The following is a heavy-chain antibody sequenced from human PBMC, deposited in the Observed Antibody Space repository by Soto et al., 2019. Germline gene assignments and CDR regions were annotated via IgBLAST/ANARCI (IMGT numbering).Heavy chain of an antibody. V-gene: IGHV4-31*11. CDR3: AVDYDILTGYAFDY. CDR1: GGSISSGGYS. D-gene: IGHD3-9*01. J-gene: IGHJ4*02. CDR2: IYYSGST. Sequence: SETLSLTCAVSGGSISSGGYSWSWIRQHPGKGLEWIGYIYYSGSTYYNPSLKSRVTISVDTSKNQFSLKLSSVTAADTAVYYCAVDYDILTGYAFDYWGQGTLVTVSS.